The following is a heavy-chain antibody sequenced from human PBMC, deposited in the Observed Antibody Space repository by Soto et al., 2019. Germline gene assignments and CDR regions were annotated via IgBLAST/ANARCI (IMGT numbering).Heavy chain of an antibody. Sequence: QVQLVQSGAELKKPGASVKVSCEASGYTFTSYGVSWVRQAPGQGLEWMGWISVYSGNTNYARKLQGRVTMTRDIYTRAVYRELRSLTSDDTAVYYCARDSWGLAVPDYHYYAMDVWGQGTTVTVSS. V-gene: IGHV1-18*04. CDR3: ARDSWGLAVPDYHYYAMDV. CDR2: ISVYSGNT. CDR1: GYTFTSYG. D-gene: IGHD6-19*01. J-gene: IGHJ6*02.